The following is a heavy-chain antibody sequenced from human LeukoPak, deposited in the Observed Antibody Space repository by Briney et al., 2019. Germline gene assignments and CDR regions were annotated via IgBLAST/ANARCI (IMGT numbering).Heavy chain of an antibody. V-gene: IGHV4-4*09. D-gene: IGHD5-24*01. Sequence: SETLSLTCTVSGGSISSYYWTWIRQPPGKGLEWIGYIYTSGSTNYNPSLKCRVTISVDTSKNQFSLKLSSVTAADTAVYYCARHTHSRDGYNWVYYMDVWGKGTTVTVSS. CDR2: IYTSGST. CDR1: GGSISSYY. J-gene: IGHJ6*03. CDR3: ARHTHSRDGYNWVYYMDV.